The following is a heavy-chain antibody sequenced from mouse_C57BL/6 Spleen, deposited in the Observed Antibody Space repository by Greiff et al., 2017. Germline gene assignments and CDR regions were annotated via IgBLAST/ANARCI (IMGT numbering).Heavy chain of an antibody. V-gene: IGHV1-82*01. D-gene: IGHD1-1*01. Sequence: VQLVESGPELVKPGASVKISCKASGYAFSSSWMNWVKPRPGKGLEWIGRIYPGDGDPNYNGQFKGKATLTADKSSSTAYMQLSSLTSEDSAVYFCARGTGSTPYYAMDYWGQGTSATVSS. CDR2: IYPGDGDP. CDR1: GYAFSSSW. J-gene: IGHJ4*01. CDR3: ARGTGSTPYYAMDY.